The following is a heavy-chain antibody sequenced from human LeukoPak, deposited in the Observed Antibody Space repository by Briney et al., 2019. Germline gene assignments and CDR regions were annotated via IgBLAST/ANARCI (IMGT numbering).Heavy chain of an antibody. J-gene: IGHJ4*02. Sequence: SETLSLTCTVFGVSISRYYWSWIRQPPGKGLEWVGYIFYSGTTDSNPSLKSRVTISVDTSKNQFSLKLSSVTAADTAVYYCARTYCSGGSCHFDYWGQGTLVTVSS. D-gene: IGHD2-15*01. CDR3: ARTYCSGGSCHFDY. CDR1: GVSISRYY. CDR2: IFYSGTT. V-gene: IGHV4-59*08.